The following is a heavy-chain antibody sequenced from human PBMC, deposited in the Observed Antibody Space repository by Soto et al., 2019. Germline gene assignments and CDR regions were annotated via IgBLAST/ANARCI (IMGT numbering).Heavy chain of an antibody. V-gene: IGHV3-30-3*01. CDR1: GFTFGSYA. CDR3: AREVSGSDGMKIFDY. CDR2: VSYDGSQK. D-gene: IGHD3-10*01. J-gene: IGHJ4*02. Sequence: QVQLVESGGGVVQPGRSLRLSCAASGFTFGSYAVHWVRQAPGEGLEWVAIVSYDGSQKNYADSVRGRFTISRDNSKKTLFLQMESLRAEDTAMYYCAREVSGSDGMKIFDYWGQGTLVTVSS.